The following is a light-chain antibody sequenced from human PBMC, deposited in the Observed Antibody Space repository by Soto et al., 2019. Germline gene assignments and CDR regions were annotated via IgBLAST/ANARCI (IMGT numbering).Light chain of an antibody. CDR1: QSIRGN. J-gene: IGKJ2*01. Sequence: EIVMTQSPATLSVSPGERATLSCRASQSIRGNLAWYQQKPGQAPRLLIYDASTRAGGIPARFSGSGSGTEFTLSIRSLQSEDFAVYYCQQYNNWPPYTFGQGTTGDIK. V-gene: IGKV3-15*01. CDR3: QQYNNWPPYT. CDR2: DAS.